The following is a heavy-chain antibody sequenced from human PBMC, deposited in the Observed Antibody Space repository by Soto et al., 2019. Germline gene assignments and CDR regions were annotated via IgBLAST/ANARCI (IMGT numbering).Heavy chain of an antibody. Sequence: QVQLVQSGPEVKKPEASVKVSCKTSGYTFTSSGIGWVRQAPGQGPEWMGWISGHNGVTNFARNFQDRGTLTIDSSTSTAYMEVMSLSFADTAIYYFARDQGGYGIFDDWGQGTLVTVSS. V-gene: IGHV1-18*04. J-gene: IGHJ4*02. CDR2: ISGHNGVT. CDR1: GYTFTSSG. D-gene: IGHD5-12*01. CDR3: ARDQGGYGIFDD.